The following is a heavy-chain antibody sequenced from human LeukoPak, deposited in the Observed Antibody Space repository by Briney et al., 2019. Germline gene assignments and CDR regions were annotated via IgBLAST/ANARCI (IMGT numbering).Heavy chain of an antibody. Sequence: GGPLRLSCAASGFTFSDYYMTWIRQAPGKGLEWVSYISNTGFTIYYADSVKGRFTISRDNAKNSLYLQMNSLRAEDTAVYYCAREISSWYRTEGRFDPWGQGTLVTVSS. CDR3: AREISSWYRTEGRFDP. V-gene: IGHV3-11*04. CDR1: GFTFSDYY. J-gene: IGHJ5*02. D-gene: IGHD6-13*01. CDR2: ISNTGFTI.